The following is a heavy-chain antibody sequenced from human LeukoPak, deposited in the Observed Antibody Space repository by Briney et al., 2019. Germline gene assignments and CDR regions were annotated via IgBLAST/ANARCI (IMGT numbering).Heavy chain of an antibody. V-gene: IGHV1-18*01. CDR2: ISAYNGNT. CDR3: ARSCDYGGPRCWFDP. CDR1: GYTFTSYG. D-gene: IGHD4-23*01. J-gene: IGHJ5*02. Sequence: ASVKVSCKASGYTFTSYGISWVRQAPGQGLEWMGWISAYNGNTNYAQKLQGRVTMTTDTSTSTAYMELRSLRSDDTAVYYCARSCDYGGPRCWFDPWGQGTLVTVSS.